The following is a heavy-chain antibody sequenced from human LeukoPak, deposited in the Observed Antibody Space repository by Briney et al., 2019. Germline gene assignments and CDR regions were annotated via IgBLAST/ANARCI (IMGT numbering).Heavy chain of an antibody. CDR1: GGSISSYY. V-gene: IGHV4-59*01. J-gene: IGHJ5*02. Sequence: SETLSLTCTVSGGSISSYYWSWVRQPPGKGLEWIGYIYYSGSTNYNPSLKSRVTISVDTSKNQFSLKLSSVTAADTAVYYCARERTTVGATGGWFDPWGQGTLVTVSS. CDR3: ARERTTVGATGGWFDP. D-gene: IGHD1-26*01. CDR2: IYYSGST.